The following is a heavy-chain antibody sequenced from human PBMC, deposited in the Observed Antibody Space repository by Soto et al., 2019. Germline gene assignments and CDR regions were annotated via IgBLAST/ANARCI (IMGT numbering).Heavy chain of an antibody. CDR2: VYSSGGT. J-gene: IGHJ5*02. V-gene: IGHV4-4*07. CDR3: ARGQRFSDWFDP. CDR1: GGSMSSYY. D-gene: IGHD3-3*01. Sequence: QVHLQQSGPGLVNPSETLSLTCTVSGGSMSSYYWTWIRQPAGKGLEWIGRVYSSGGTHYNPSLKSRVTISLDTSKNQFSLRLLSVTDADTDVYYCARGQRFSDWFDPLGQGTLVTVSS.